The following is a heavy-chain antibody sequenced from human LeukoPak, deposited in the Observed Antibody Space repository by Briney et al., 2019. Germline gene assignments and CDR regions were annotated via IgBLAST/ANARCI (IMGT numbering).Heavy chain of an antibody. CDR3: ARAPLPNYYDSSGYFDY. J-gene: IGHJ4*02. D-gene: IGHD3-22*01. V-gene: IGHV4-59*08. CDR1: GGSISSYY. CDR2: IYNSGST. Sequence: SETLSLTCTVSGGSISSYYWSWIRQPPGKGLEGIGYIYNSGSTYYNPSLKSRVTISVDTSKNQFSLKLSSVTAADTAVYYCARAPLPNYYDSSGYFDYWGQGTLVTVSS.